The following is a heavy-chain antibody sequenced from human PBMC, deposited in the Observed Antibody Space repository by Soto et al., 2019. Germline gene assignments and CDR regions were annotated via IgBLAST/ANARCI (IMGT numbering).Heavy chain of an antibody. V-gene: IGHV4-39*07. J-gene: IGHJ6*02. CDR2: IYYSGST. Sequence: SETLSLTCTVSGGSISSSSYYWGWIRQPPGKGLEWIGSIYYSGSTYYNPSLKSRVTISVDTSKNQFSLKLSSVTAADTAVYYCARDIRGARGSSSGPHYYYYYGMDVWGQGTTVTV. CDR3: ARDIRGARGSSSGPHYYYYYGMDV. D-gene: IGHD6-6*01. CDR1: GGSISSSSYY.